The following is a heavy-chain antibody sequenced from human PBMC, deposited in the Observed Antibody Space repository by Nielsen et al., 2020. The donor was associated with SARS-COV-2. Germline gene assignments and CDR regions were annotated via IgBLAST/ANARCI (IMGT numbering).Heavy chain of an antibody. CDR3: ARAPTAITMVRGVSFDY. D-gene: IGHD3-10*01. Sequence: GESLKISCAASGFTFSSYGMHWVRQAPGKGLEWVAVIWYDGSNKYYADSVKGRFTISRDNSKNTLYLQMNSLRAEDTAVYYCARAPTAITMVRGVSFDYWGQGTLVTVSS. CDR2: IWYDGSNK. J-gene: IGHJ4*02. V-gene: IGHV3-33*01. CDR1: GFTFSSYG.